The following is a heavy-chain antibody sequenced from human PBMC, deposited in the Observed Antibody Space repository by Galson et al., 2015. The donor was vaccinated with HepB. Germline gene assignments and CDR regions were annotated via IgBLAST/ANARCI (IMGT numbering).Heavy chain of an antibody. V-gene: IGHV4-4*07. CDR1: GDSLSDYF. D-gene: IGHD3-22*01. J-gene: IGHJ4*02. Sequence: SETLSLTCSVSGDSLSDYFWSWIRQPAGQGLEWIGRMYVSGSTKYTPSLESRVTMSMDTSKNQFSLKLTSVTAADTAVYYCVRGSRHDDSGYYMFDHWGQGTLVTVS. CDR3: VRGSRHDDSGYYMFDH. CDR2: MYVSGST.